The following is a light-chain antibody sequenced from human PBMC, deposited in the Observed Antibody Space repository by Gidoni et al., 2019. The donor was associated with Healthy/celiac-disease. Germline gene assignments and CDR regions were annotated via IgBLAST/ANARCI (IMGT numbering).Light chain of an antibody. CDR3: QQRASWPPT. V-gene: IGKV3-11*01. CDR2: DTS. CDR1: QSVSNY. Sequence: EVVLTQSPPTLSLSPGERATLSCRASQSVSNYLPWYQQKGGQAPRLLIYDTSLRATGIPTRFSGSGSGTDFTLTISSLEPEDFGIYYCQQRASWPPTFGQGTRVDIK. J-gene: IGKJ1*01.